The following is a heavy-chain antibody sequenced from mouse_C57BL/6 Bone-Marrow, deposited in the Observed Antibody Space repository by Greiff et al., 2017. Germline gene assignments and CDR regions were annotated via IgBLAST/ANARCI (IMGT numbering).Heavy chain of an antibody. J-gene: IGHJ1*03. CDR2: ISDGGSYT. CDR1: GFTFSSYA. Sequence: EVKLMESGGGLVKPGGSLKLSCAASGFTFSSYAMSWVRQTPEKRLEWVATISDGGSYTYYPDNVKGRFTISIDNAKNNLYLQMSHLKSEDTAMYYCARKEKILDWYFDVWGTGTTVTVSS. CDR3: ARKEKILDWYFDV. V-gene: IGHV5-4*03.